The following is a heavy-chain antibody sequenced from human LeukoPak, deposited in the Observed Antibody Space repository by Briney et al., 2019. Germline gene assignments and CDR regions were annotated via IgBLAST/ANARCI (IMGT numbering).Heavy chain of an antibody. CDR2: INSDGSST. CDR3: ARHLGTYSDH. D-gene: IGHD7-27*01. J-gene: IGHJ4*02. Sequence: GGSLRLSCAASGFIFSGYWMYWVRHAPGKGLVWVSLINSDGSSTNYADYVKGRFTISRDNAKNTLYLQVNSLRADDTAVYYCARHLGTYSDHWGQGTLVTVSS. CDR1: GFIFSGYW. V-gene: IGHV3-74*01.